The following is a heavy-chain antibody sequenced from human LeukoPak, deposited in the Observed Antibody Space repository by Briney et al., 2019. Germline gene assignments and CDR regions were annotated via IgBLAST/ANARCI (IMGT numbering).Heavy chain of an antibody. CDR3: ASTYYYDSSGYYGPFDI. CDR1: GGSISGYH. CDR2: IYYSGNT. D-gene: IGHD3-22*01. V-gene: IGHV4-59*08. J-gene: IGHJ3*02. Sequence: SETLSLTCTVSGGSISGYHWSWIRQPPGKGLEWIGYIYYSGNTNYNPSLKSRVTISVDTSKNHFSLKLSSETAADTAVYYCASTYYYDSSGYYGPFDIWGQGTMVTVSS.